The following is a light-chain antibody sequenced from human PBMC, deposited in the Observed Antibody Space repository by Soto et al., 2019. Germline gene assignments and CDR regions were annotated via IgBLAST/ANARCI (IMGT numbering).Light chain of an antibody. CDR2: GAS. Sequence: EIVLTRSPGTLSLSPGERVTLSCRASQSVSSNFLAWYQQKPGQAPRLLIYGASTRATGIPARFSGSGSGTEFTLTISSLQSEDFAVYYCQQYNNWPPWTFGQGTKVDI. J-gene: IGKJ1*01. CDR1: QSVSSN. V-gene: IGKV3-15*01. CDR3: QQYNNWPPWT.